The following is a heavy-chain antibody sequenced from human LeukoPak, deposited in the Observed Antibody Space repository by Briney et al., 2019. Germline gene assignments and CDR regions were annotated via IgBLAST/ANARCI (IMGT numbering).Heavy chain of an antibody. D-gene: IGHD3-10*01. CDR3: VRVSLGNDYGSGSYDY. Sequence: GGSLRLSCAASGFTFSNYNMNWVRQAPGKGLGWVSSISSSTRNINYVDSVKGRFTISRDNAKNSLYLQMNSLRAEDTAVYYCVRVSLGNDYGSGSYDYWGQGTLVTVSS. CDR1: GFTFSNYN. J-gene: IGHJ4*02. V-gene: IGHV3-21*01. CDR2: ISSSTRNI.